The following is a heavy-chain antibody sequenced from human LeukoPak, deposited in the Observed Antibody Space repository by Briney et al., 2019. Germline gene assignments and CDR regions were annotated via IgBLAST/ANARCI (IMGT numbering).Heavy chain of an antibody. V-gene: IGHV3-23*01. Sequence: GGSLRLSCAASGFTLSSYAMSWVRQAPGKGLEWVSAISGSGGSTYYADSVKGRFTISRDNSKNTLYLQMSSLRAEDTAVYYCATSYDSSGYYPRNSPFDPWGQGTLVTVSS. J-gene: IGHJ5*02. CDR2: ISGSGGST. CDR3: ATSYDSSGYYPRNSPFDP. CDR1: GFTLSSYA. D-gene: IGHD3-22*01.